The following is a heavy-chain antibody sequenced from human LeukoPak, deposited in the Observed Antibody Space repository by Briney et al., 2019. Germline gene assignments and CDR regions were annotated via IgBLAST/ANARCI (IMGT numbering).Heavy chain of an antibody. CDR3: ARESLSDSRGQGGGFDL. V-gene: IGHV3-33*01. Sequence: GGSLRLSCAASGFTFSSHGIHWVRQAPGKGLEWGTVIWYDGSNKYYADSVKGRFTISRDNSKNTADLQMNSLSAEDTAVYYCARESLSDSRGQGGGFDLWGQGTMVTVSS. CDR1: GFTFSSHG. J-gene: IGHJ3*01. CDR2: IWYDGSNK. D-gene: IGHD3-22*01.